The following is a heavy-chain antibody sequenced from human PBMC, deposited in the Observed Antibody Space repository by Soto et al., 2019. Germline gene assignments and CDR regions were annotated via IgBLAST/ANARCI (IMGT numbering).Heavy chain of an antibody. CDR3: ARGQEGVVATH. D-gene: IGHD5-12*01. Sequence: QVQLQQWGAGLLKPSETLSLNCAVNGGSLSGYYWSWIRQPPGKGLEWIGEIKDGGYTNYSPSLKRLASISSDSSNNQCSLRLNSVTAADTGVYYCARGQEGVVATHWDQGALVTVSS. CDR2: IKDGGYT. V-gene: IGHV4-34*01. CDR1: GGSLSGYY. J-gene: IGHJ4*02.